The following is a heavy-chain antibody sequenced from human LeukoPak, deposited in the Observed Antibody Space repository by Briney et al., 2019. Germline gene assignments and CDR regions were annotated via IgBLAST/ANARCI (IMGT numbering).Heavy chain of an antibody. V-gene: IGHV4-61*03. Sequence: MSSETLSLTCTVSGASVTSISYYWTWIRQSPGKGLEWIGHIYQNGSTNYFPSLEIRVSISLDTSKNHFSLKLTSVTAADTAVYFCAKVSSGWPYFFEDWGQGIQVTVSS. J-gene: IGHJ4*02. CDR2: IYQNGST. D-gene: IGHD6-19*01. CDR1: GASVTSISYY. CDR3: AKVSSGWPYFFED.